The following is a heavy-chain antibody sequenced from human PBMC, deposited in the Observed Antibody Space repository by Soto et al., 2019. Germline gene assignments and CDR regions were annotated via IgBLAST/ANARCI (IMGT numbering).Heavy chain of an antibody. CDR3: VKDDGGYPSTAPH. D-gene: IGHD4-17*01. CDR2: ISGSGDTT. J-gene: IGHJ4*02. CDR1: GITISNYP. V-gene: IGHV3-23*04. Sequence: EVRLVESGGGLVQPGGSLRLSCAASGITISNYPMSWVRQAPGKGLDWVSGISGSGDTTYYADSAKGRFTIFKDISKNSLFLQLDSLRVEDSALYFCVKDDGGYPSTAPHWGQGTLVTVSP.